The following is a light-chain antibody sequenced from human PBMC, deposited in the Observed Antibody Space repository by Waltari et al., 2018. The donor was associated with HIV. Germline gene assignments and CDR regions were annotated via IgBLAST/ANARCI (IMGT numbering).Light chain of an antibody. CDR3: QVWESSSDHVV. CDR1: TIGSQS. J-gene: IGLJ2*01. V-gene: IGLV3-21*02. Sequence: SYVLTQSPSVSLALGPTASTACGGNTIGSQSVSWYQPKPCQAPALVIYDDRDRPSGIPERFSGSNSGHTATLSIGRVEAGDEADYYCQVWESSSDHVVIGGGTKLTV. CDR2: DDR.